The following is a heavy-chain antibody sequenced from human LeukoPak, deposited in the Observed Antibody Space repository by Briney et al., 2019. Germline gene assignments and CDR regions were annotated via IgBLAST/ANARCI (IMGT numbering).Heavy chain of an antibody. CDR2: INSDGSST. Sequence: PGGSLRLSCAASGFTFSSYWMHWVRQAPGKGLVWVSRINSDGSSTSYADSVKGRFTISRDNAKNTLYLQMNSLRAEDTAVYYCARLGDIVIVPVGTGLAAAGPFDYWGQGTLVTVSS. CDR3: ARLGDIVIVPVGTGLAAAGPFDY. D-gene: IGHD2-2*01. CDR1: GFTFSSYW. J-gene: IGHJ4*02. V-gene: IGHV3-74*01.